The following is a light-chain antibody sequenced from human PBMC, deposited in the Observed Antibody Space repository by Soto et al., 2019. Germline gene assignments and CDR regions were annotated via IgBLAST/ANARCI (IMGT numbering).Light chain of an antibody. J-gene: IGKJ4*01. V-gene: IGKV1-39*01. Sequence: DIQMTQSPSSLSASVGDRVTISCRAIQTISTSLNWYQQKPGKAPKLLIYAASTLQSGVPSRFRGSGSGTDFTLTISNLRPEDFATYYCQQSYSTPTFGGGTKVDIK. CDR2: AAS. CDR1: QTISTS. CDR3: QQSYSTPT.